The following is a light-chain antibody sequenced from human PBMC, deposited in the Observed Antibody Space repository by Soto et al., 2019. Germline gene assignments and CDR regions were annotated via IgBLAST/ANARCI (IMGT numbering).Light chain of an antibody. CDR2: DAS. V-gene: IGKV3-11*01. CDR1: QSVSSY. Sequence: EIVLTQSPATGSLSPLGIATLSFMASQSVSSYLAWYQQKPGQAPRLLIYDASNRATGIPARFSGSGSGTDFTLTISSLEPEDFAVYYCQQRSNWPPFTFGPGTKVD. J-gene: IGKJ3*01. CDR3: QQRSNWPPFT.